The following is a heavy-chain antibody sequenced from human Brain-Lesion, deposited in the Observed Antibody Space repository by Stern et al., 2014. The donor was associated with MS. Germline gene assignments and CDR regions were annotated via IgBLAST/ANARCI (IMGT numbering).Heavy chain of an antibody. J-gene: IGHJ4*02. D-gene: IGHD6-13*01. CDR3: ARFPASRPHVFDS. CDR1: GGSISSSNW. Sequence: QVQLQESGPGLVKPSGTLSLTCAVSGGSISSSNWWSWVRQSPGKGLEWIGESDHSGSTLYNPSLKSRVTVSVDKSQNRFSLNLRSVTAADTAVYFCARFPASRPHVFDSWGQGTLVTVSS. CDR2: SDHSGST. V-gene: IGHV4-4*02.